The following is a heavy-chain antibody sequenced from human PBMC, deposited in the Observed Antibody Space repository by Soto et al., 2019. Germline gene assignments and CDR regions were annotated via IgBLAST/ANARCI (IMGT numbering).Heavy chain of an antibody. V-gene: IGHV3-33*01. CDR2: IWYDGSNK. D-gene: IGHD3-10*01. CDR1: GFTFSSYG. CDR3: AREVGARGGDYYYGMDV. Sequence: SLRLSCAASGFTFSSYGMHWVRQAPGKGLEWVAVIWYDGSNKYYADSVKGRFTISRDNSKNTLYLQMNSLRAEDTAVYYCAREVGARGGDYYYGMDVWGQGTTVTVSS. J-gene: IGHJ6*02.